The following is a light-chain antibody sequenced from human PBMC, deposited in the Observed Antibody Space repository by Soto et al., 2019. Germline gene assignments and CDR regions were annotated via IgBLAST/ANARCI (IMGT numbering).Light chain of an antibody. V-gene: IGLV1-40*01. J-gene: IGLJ2*01. Sequence: QSVLTQPHSVAGAPGQRVTLSCTGSSSNLGAGHDGHWYQQLPGAVPKLLIYGNNNRPSGVPDRVSGSKYGTSASLAITGIQTEDESDYYCQCYDNRGGVYVVFGGATKLTVL. CDR2: GNN. CDR1: SSNLGAGHD. CDR3: QCYDNRGGVYVV.